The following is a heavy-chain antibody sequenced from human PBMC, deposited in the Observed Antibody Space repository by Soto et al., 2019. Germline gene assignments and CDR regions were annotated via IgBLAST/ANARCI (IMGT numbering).Heavy chain of an antibody. J-gene: IGHJ4*02. CDR1: GYTFIDYY. V-gene: IGHV1-2*02. Sequence: QVQLVQSGAEVKKPGASVKVSCEASGYTFIDYYMHWVRQAPGQGFEWMGRISPKSGGTNYAQKFQGRVTMTWDTSLNTAYMQVSSLMSEDTAVYYCARPPGYISDWYYFDLWGQGTLVTVSS. D-gene: IGHD6-19*01. CDR2: ISPKSGGT. CDR3: ARPPGYISDWYYFDL.